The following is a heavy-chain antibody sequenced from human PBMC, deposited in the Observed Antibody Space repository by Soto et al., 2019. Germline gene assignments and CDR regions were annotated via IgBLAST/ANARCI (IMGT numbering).Heavy chain of an antibody. D-gene: IGHD4-17*01. CDR3: ARGHYGGHAMDV. CDR1: GDSISSVGYA. J-gene: IGHJ6*02. Sequence: SVTLSLTCAVSGDSISSVGYAWTWIRQSPGKGLEWIGYIYLTGVTYYNPSLKSRVTISVDKSKSQFSLRLSSVTAADTAVYYCARGHYGGHAMDVWGQGTTVTVSS. V-gene: IGHV4-30-2*06. CDR2: IYLTGVT.